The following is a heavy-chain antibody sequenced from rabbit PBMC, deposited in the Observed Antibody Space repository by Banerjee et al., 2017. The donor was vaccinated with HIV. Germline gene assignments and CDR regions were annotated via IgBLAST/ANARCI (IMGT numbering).Heavy chain of an antibody. Sequence: QEQVVESGGGLVQPGGSLKLSCKASGFDFSSYGVSWVRQVPGKGLEWIGYIDPVFGITYYANWVNGRFTISRDNAQNTLFLRLNSLTAADTATYFCVREVAAKFNLWGQGTLVTVS. D-gene: IGHD4-1*01. J-gene: IGHJ4*01. CDR1: GFDFSSYG. CDR3: VREVAAKFNL. V-gene: IGHV1S47*01. CDR2: IDPVFGIT.